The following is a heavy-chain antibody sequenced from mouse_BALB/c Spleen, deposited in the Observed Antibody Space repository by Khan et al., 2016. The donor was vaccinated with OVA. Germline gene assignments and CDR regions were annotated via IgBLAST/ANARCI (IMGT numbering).Heavy chain of an antibody. D-gene: IGHD1-3*01. CDR2: INYSGTT. V-gene: IGHV3-2*02. J-gene: IGHJ1*01. Sequence: EVKLLESGPGLVKPSQSLSLTCTVTGYSITSDYAWNWIRQFPGNKLEWMGYINYSGTTSYNPSLKSRISITRDTSKNQFFLQLNSVTTEDTATYYCARRSGWGAGTTVTVSS. CDR1: GYSITSDYA. CDR3: ARRSG.